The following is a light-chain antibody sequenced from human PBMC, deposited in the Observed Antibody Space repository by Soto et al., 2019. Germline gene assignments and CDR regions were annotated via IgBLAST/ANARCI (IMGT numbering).Light chain of an antibody. Sequence: DIQMTQSPSTLSASVGDRVTITCRASQSISSWLAWYQQKPGKAPKLLIYKASNLESGVLPRFSGSGSGTEFTLTICSLQPDDFATYYCQQHNSYPYTFGPGTKLEIK. CDR1: QSISSW. V-gene: IGKV1-5*03. CDR2: KAS. J-gene: IGKJ2*01. CDR3: QQHNSYPYT.